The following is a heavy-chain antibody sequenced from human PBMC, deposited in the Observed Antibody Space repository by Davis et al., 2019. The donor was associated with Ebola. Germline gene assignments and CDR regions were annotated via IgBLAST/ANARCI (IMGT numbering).Heavy chain of an antibody. CDR2: TSSSSDYI. CDR1: GFTFSTYS. CDR3: ARGGYYYDSSGSYLFGY. V-gene: IGHV3-21*01. J-gene: IGHJ4*02. D-gene: IGHD3-22*01. Sequence: GESLKISCAASGFTFSTYSMNWVRQAPGKGLEWVSSTSSSSDYIYYADSVKGRFTISRDNAKNSLYLQMNSLRAEDTAVYYCARGGYYYDSSGSYLFGYWGQGTLVTVSS.